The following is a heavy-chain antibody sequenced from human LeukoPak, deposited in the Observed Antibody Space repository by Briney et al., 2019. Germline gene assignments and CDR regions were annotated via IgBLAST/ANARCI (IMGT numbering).Heavy chain of an antibody. D-gene: IGHD1-1*01. J-gene: IGHJ4*02. V-gene: IGHV4-39*01. Sequence: SETLSLACTVSGGSISGSSPYWGWIRQPPGKGLEWVGTISYSGSTFYSPSLRGRITISVDTSRKQCSLNLSSVTATDTAVYYCARHTSGTMFSYWGQGALVTVSS. CDR3: ARHTSGTMFSY. CDR2: ISYSGST. CDR1: GGSISGSSPY.